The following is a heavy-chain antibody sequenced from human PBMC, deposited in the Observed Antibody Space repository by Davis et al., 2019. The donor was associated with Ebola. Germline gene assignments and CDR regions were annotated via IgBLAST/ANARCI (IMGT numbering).Heavy chain of an antibody. Sequence: ASVKVSCKASGGTFSSYAISWVRQAPGQGLEWMGWINPNSGGTNYAQKFQGWVTMTRDTSISTAYMELSRLRSDDTAVYYCARGWGYCSSAFGEICMANYYYYMDVWGKGTTVTVSS. V-gene: IGHV1-2*04. D-gene: IGHD2-2*01. CDR1: GGTFSSYA. J-gene: IGHJ6*03. CDR3: ARGWGYCSSAFGEICMANYYYYMDV. CDR2: INPNSGGT.